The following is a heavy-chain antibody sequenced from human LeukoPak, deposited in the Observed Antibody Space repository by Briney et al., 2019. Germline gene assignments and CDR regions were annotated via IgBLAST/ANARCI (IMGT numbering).Heavy chain of an antibody. V-gene: IGHV3-30*04. D-gene: IGHD5-18*01. J-gene: IGHJ3*01. Sequence: PGRSLRLSCAASGFRFNNYAMHWVRQPPGTGLEWVAVISVDGTQEYYADSVKGRFSISRDNSKNTLYLQMNSLRSEDTAVYYCAREVYSYALDALDLWGQGTMVTVSS. CDR1: GFRFNNYA. CDR2: ISVDGTQE. CDR3: AREVYSYALDALDL.